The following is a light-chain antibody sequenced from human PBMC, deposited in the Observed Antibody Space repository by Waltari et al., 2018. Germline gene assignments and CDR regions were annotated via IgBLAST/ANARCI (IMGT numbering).Light chain of an antibody. CDR1: QGIGNY. V-gene: IGKV1-17*01. Sequence: DIQMTQSPSSLSASVEDSVTITCRASQGIGNYLGWYQQKPGKAPKRLFYDVSSLQSGVPSRFSGSGSGTEFTLTSSSLQPEDFATYYCLQLNSYPGTFGQGTKVEIK. J-gene: IGKJ1*01. CDR3: LQLNSYPGT. CDR2: DVS.